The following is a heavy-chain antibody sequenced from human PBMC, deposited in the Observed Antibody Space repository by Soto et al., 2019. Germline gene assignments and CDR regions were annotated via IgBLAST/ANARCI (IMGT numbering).Heavy chain of an antibody. CDR2: IYYSGST. CDR1: GGSISSGGYY. D-gene: IGHD3-22*01. CDR3: ARYHDSSLGNYFDY. Sequence: SETLSLTCTVSGGSISSGGYYWSWIRQHPGKGLEWIGYIYYSGSTYYNPSLKSRVTISVDTSKNQFSLKLSSVTAADTAVYYCARYHDSSLGNYFDYWGQGTLVTVSS. J-gene: IGHJ4*02. V-gene: IGHV4-31*03.